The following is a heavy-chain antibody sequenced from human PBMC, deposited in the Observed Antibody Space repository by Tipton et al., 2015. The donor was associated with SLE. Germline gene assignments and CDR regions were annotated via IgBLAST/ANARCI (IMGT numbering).Heavy chain of an antibody. CDR2: IYYSGST. D-gene: IGHD4-17*01. CDR1: GGSISSHY. J-gene: IGHJ4*02. V-gene: IGHV4-59*11. Sequence: TLSLTCTVSGGSISSHYWSWIRQPPGKGLEWIGYIYYSGSTNYNPSLKSRVTISVDTSKNQFSLKLSSVTAADTAVYYCARDLPGTTVTTDYWGQGTLVTVSS. CDR3: ARDLPGTTVTTDY.